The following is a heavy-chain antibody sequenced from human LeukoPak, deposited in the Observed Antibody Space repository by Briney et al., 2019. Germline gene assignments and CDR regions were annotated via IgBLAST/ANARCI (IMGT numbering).Heavy chain of an antibody. CDR2: ISGSGSST. CDR3: ANNPVGGSYLFYYYYMDV. D-gene: IGHD1-26*01. Sequence: GGSLRLFRAASGFTLSIYAMRGASQAPGKGLEWVSAISGSGSSTYYADSVKGRFTISRDNSKNTLYLQMNSLRAEDTAVYYCANNPVGGSYLFYYYYMDVWGKGTTVTVSS. CDR1: GFTLSIYA. V-gene: IGHV3-23*01. J-gene: IGHJ6*03.